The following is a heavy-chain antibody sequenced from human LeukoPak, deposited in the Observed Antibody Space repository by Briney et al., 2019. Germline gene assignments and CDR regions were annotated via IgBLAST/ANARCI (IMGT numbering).Heavy chain of an antibody. CDR1: SGSISSYY. CDR3: ARSDWYSGYYAN. Sequence: SETLSLTCTVSSGSISSYYWRWLRQPPGKGLEWIGYTYYSGSTNYNPSLKSRVTISVDTSKNQYSLKLSSVTAADTAVYYCARSDWYSGYYANWGQGTLVTVSS. D-gene: IGHD3-22*01. J-gene: IGHJ4*02. V-gene: IGHV4-59*01. CDR2: TYYSGST.